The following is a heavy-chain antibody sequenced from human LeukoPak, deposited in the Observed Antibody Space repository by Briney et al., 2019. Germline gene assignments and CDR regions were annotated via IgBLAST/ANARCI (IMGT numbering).Heavy chain of an antibody. CDR1: GSTFSSYT. J-gene: IGHJ4*02. CDR3: AKDTCGADCYSHYDH. V-gene: IGHV3-23*01. Sequence: GASLRLSCAASGSTFSSYTLSWVRQAPGKGLEWISAIRGSGTSTYYAASVKGRFTISRDNSRNTLYLQMNSLRAEDTAVYYCAKDTCGADCYSHYDHWGQGTLVTVSS. D-gene: IGHD2-21*02. CDR2: IRGSGTST.